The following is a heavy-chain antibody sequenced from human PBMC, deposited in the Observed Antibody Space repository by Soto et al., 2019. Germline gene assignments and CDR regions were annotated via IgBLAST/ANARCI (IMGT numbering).Heavy chain of an antibody. J-gene: IGHJ4*02. CDR3: AHKGGGDRILDY. CDR2: IYWDDAK. Sequence: QITLKESGPTLVKPTQTLTLTCNFSGFSLSTRGVGVGWIRQPPGKALEWLTLIYWDDAKEYSPSLRSRITIPKDTSKNPVVLTMPDMAPVDTAPYYCAHKGGGDRILDYWGQGTLVTVSS. D-gene: IGHD3-16*01. CDR1: GFSLSTRGVG. V-gene: IGHV2-5*02.